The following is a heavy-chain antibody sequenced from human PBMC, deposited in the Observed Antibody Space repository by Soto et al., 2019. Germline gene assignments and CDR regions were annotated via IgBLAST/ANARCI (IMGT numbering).Heavy chain of an antibody. J-gene: IGHJ4*02. CDR2: INHSGST. V-gene: IGHV4-34*01. Sequence: SETLSLTCAVYGGSFSGYYWSWIRQPPGKGLEWIGEINHSGSTNYNPSLKSRVTISVDTSKNQFSLKLSSVTAADTAVYYCARGGYCSGGSCYPQVDYWGQGTLVTVSS. D-gene: IGHD2-15*01. CDR1: GGSFSGYY. CDR3: ARGGYCSGGSCYPQVDY.